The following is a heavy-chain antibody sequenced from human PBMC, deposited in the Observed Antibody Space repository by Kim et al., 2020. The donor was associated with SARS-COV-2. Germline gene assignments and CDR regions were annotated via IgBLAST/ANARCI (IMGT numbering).Heavy chain of an antibody. Sequence: STYYNPSLKSRVTISVDTSKNQFSLRLSSVTAADTAVYYCARDLRGAFDIWGQGTMVTVSS. CDR2: ST. CDR3: ARDLRGAFDI. J-gene: IGHJ3*02. V-gene: IGHV4-31*02. D-gene: IGHD3-16*01.